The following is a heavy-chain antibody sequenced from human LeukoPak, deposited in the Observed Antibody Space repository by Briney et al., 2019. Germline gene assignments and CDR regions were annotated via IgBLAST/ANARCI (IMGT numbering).Heavy chain of an antibody. J-gene: IGHJ4*02. CDR3: ARSIPYGTTWYGRSDY. V-gene: IGHV3-7*03. CDR2: IKEDGTET. Sequence: GGSLRLTCAASGFMFSSNWMSWVRLAPGKGLEWVANIKEDGTETYYVDSVKGRFTISRDNAKNSLYLQMNSLRAEDTAIYYCARSIPYGTTWYGRSDYWGQGTLVTVSS. D-gene: IGHD6-13*01. CDR1: GFMFSSNW.